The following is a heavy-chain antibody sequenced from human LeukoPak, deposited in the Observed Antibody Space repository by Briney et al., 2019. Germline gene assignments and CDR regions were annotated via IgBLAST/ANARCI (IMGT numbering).Heavy chain of an antibody. CDR2: IYSGGST. J-gene: IGHJ4*02. CDR1: GFTVSSNY. CDR3: ARDFGFSPSSGYSFDY. D-gene: IGHD3-22*01. V-gene: IGHV3-66*01. Sequence: PGGSLRLSCAASGFTVSSNYMSWVRQAPGKGLEWVSVIYSGGSTYYADSVKGRFTISRDNSKNTLYLQMNSLRADDTAVYYCARDFGFSPSSGYSFDYWGQGTLVTVSS.